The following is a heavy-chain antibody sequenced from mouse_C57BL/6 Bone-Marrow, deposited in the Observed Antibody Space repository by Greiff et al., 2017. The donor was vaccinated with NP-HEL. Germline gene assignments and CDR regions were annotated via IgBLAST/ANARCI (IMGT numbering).Heavy chain of an antibody. D-gene: IGHD4-1*01. CDR2: ISNGGGST. CDR1: GFTFSDYY. Sequence: EVQLVESGGGLVQPGGSLKLSCAASGFTFSDYYMYWVRQTPEKRLEWVAYISNGGGSTYYPDTVKGRFTISRDNAKNTLYLQMSRLKSEDTAMYYCARRAGTGFAYWGQGTLVTVSA. CDR3: ARRAGTGFAY. J-gene: IGHJ3*01. V-gene: IGHV5-12*01.